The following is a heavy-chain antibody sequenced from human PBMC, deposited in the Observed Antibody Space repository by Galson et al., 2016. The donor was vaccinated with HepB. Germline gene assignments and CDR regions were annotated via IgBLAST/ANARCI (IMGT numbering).Heavy chain of an antibody. V-gene: IGHV3-15*07. CDR1: GFTFSHAW. D-gene: IGHD3-16*01. Sequence: SLRLSCAASGFTFSHAWMSWVRQAPGKGLEWVGRIRSESDGGTIDYAAPVKGRFTISRDDSKNTLYLEMNSLKTEDTAVYYCIWDDHVYYGMAVWGQGTTVTVSS. J-gene: IGHJ6*02. CDR3: IWDDHVYYGMAV. CDR2: IRSESDGGTI.